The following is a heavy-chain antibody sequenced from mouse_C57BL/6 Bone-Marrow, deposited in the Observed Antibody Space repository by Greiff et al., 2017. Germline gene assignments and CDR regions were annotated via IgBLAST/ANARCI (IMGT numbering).Heavy chain of an antibody. D-gene: IGHD2-2*01. CDR2: IYPGNSDT. CDR3: SSMVTRAMDY. Sequence: VHVKQSGTVLARPGASVKMSCKTSGYTFTSYWMHWVKQRPGQGLEWIGAIYPGNSDTSYNQKFKGKAKLTAVTSASTAYMELSSLTNEDSAVYYCSSMVTRAMDYWGQGTSVTVSS. V-gene: IGHV1-5*01. J-gene: IGHJ4*01. CDR1: GYTFTSYW.